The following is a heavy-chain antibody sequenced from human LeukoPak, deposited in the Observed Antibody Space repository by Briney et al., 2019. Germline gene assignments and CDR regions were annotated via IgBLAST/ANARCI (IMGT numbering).Heavy chain of an antibody. V-gene: IGHV3-23*01. Sequence: GGSLRLSCVASGFTFSSYAMSWVRQPPGKGLEWVSSLGGTNGYTYYADSVRGRFSISRDNAKNSLYLQMNSLRAEDTAVYYCARAPTRTVVVAEDDYWGQGTLVTVSS. D-gene: IGHD2-15*01. CDR1: GFTFSSYA. CDR2: LGGTNGYT. CDR3: ARAPTRTVVVAEDDY. J-gene: IGHJ4*02.